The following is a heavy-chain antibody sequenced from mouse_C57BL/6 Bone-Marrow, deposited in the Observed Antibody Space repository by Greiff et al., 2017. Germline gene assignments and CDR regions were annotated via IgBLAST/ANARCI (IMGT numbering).Heavy chain of an antibody. D-gene: IGHD1-1*01. Sequence: LQQSGAELVRPGSSVKLSCKASYFAFMASAMHWVKQRPGHGLEWIGSFTMYSDATEYSDNFKGKATLTANTSSSTAYMELSSLTSEDSAVYDCAIEFYYYGSGAMDYWGQGTSVTVSS. CDR1: YFAFMASA. V-gene: IGHV1-49*01. CDR3: AIEFYYYGSGAMDY. CDR2: FTMYSDAT. J-gene: IGHJ4*01.